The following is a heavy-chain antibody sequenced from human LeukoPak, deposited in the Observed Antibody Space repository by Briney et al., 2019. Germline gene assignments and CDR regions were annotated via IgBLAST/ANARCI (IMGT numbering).Heavy chain of an antibody. D-gene: IGHD3/OR15-3a*01. CDR2: NKSKTDGGTT. V-gene: IGHV3-15*01. CDR1: GFTLSNAW. J-gene: IGHJ6*04. Sequence: GGSLSLSCTGSGFTLSNAWMRWVRQAPAKGRELVGRNKSKTDGGTTDYAAPVKGRFTLSRDDSKHTLYLQMTGLKPEHTAVYYCTTGQRPTDFDGMDVWGKGPTATVPS. CDR3: TTGQRPTDFDGMDV.